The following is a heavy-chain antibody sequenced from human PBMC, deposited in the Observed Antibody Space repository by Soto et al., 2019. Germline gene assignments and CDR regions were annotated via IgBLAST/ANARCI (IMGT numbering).Heavy chain of an antibody. D-gene: IGHD2-21*01. CDR1: GGSITTDIYY. Sequence: QVQLQESGPGLVKPSQTLSLTCTVSGGSITTDIYYWSWVRQHPGRGLEWLGYIYYSGTTNYNPSLKGRLTISVDTSKNQFSLKVSSVTAADTAVYYCATSHTSRMDVWGQGTTVTVSS. V-gene: IGHV4-31*03. J-gene: IGHJ6*02. CDR3: ATSHTSRMDV. CDR2: IYYSGTT.